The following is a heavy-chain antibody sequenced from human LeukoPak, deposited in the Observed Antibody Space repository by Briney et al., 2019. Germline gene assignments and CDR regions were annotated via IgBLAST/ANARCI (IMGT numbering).Heavy chain of an antibody. D-gene: IGHD3-22*01. V-gene: IGHV3-23*01. CDR3: AKDLADSSGYYYGSYFDY. J-gene: IGHJ4*02. Sequence: AGGSLRLSCAASGFTFSSYAMSWVRQAPGKGLEWVSAISGSGGSTYYADSVKGRFTISRDNSKNTLYLQMNSLRAEDTAVYYCAKDLADSSGYYYGSYFDYWGQGTLVTVSS. CDR1: GFTFSSYA. CDR2: ISGSGGST.